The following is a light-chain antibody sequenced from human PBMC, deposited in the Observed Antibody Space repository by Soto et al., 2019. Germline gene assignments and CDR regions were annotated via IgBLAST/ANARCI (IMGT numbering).Light chain of an antibody. V-gene: IGKV1-39*01. Sequence: DIQMSRSGSSRSSSVLYIFTITCLASQSIANYLNWYQQKPGTAPKLLIYAASSLQSGVPSRFSGSGSGTDFTLTISRLEPEDFAVYYCQQYGSSPPLTFGGGTKVDI. CDR2: AAS. J-gene: IGKJ4*01. CDR3: QQYGSSPPLT. CDR1: QSIANY.